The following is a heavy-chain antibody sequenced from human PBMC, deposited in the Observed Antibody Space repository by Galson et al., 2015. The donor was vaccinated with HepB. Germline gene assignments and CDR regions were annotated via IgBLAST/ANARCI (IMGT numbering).Heavy chain of an antibody. V-gene: IGHV1-18*04. Sequence: SVKVSCKASGYTFTSYGISWVRQAPGQGLGWMGWISAYNGNTNYAQKLQGRVTMTTDTSTSAAYMELSSLRSEDTAVYYCARGKVVPAAILDVEVRYYYYMDVWGKGTTVTVPS. D-gene: IGHD2-2*01. CDR2: ISAYNGNT. J-gene: IGHJ6*03. CDR3: ARGKVVPAAILDVEVRYYYYMDV. CDR1: GYTFTSYG.